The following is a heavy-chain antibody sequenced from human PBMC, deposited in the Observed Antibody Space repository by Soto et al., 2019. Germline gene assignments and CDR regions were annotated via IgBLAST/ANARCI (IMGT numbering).Heavy chain of an antibody. CDR3: ARGMQGSRYFNL. Sequence: GSGLIFSSYWMHWVRQAPGKGLVWVSRITNVGSGATYADSVNGRFTISRDNAKNTMYLQMNSLRVEDTAVYYCARGMQGSRYFNLWGRGTLVTVSS. CDR1: GLIFSSYW. CDR2: ITNVGSGA. V-gene: IGHV3-74*03. J-gene: IGHJ2*01.